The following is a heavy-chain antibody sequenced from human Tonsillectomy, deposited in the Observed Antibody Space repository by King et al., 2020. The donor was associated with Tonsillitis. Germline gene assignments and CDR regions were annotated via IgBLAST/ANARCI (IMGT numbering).Heavy chain of an antibody. J-gene: IGHJ5*02. V-gene: IGHV5-51*01. Sequence: QLVQSGAELKKPGESLKISCKGSGYSFTMYWIGWVRQMPGKGLEWMGIIYPGDSDTRYSPSFQGQVTISADKSISTAYLQWSSLKASDTAIYCCARSSIAARPEGWFDPWGQGTLVTVSS. CDR3: ARSSIAARPEGWFDP. CDR2: IYPGDSDT. D-gene: IGHD6-6*01. CDR1: GYSFTMYW.